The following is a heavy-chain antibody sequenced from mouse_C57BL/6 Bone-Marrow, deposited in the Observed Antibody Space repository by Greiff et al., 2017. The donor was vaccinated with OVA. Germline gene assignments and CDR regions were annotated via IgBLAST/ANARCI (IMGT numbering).Heavy chain of an antibody. J-gene: IGHJ1*03. D-gene: IGHD1-1*01. CDR1: GFTFSSYA. CDR2: ISSGGDYI. Sequence: EVQGVESGEGLVKPGGSLKLSCAASGFTFSSYAMSWVRQTPEKRLEWVAYISSGGDYIYYADTVKGRFTISRDNARNTLYLQMSSLKSEDTAMYYCTRVNYYGSSYWYFDVWGTGTTVTVSS. V-gene: IGHV5-9-1*02. CDR3: TRVNYYGSSYWYFDV.